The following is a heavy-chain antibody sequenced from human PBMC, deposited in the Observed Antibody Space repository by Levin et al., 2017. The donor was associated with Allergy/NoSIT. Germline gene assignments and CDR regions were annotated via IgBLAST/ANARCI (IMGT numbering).Heavy chain of an antibody. CDR1: GFPFQQHA. CDR3: AKDVRVWEEELWHIGHYDGIDV. Sequence: GGSLRLSCAASGFPFQQHAMHWVRQVPGKGLEWVSSISWNGDSIGYGDSVRGRFTISRDNAKNTLHLQMNSLRTEDTALYYCAKDVRVWEEELWHIGHYDGIDVWGQGTTVIVSS. J-gene: IGHJ6*01. CDR2: ISWNGDSI. D-gene: IGHD2-21*01. V-gene: IGHV3-9*01.